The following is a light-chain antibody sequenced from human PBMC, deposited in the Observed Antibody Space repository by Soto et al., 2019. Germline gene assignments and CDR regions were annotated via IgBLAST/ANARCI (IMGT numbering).Light chain of an antibody. J-gene: IGLJ1*01. CDR2: DVS. V-gene: IGLV2-14*03. CDR3: SSYTTSNPRQIV. Sequence: QSVLTQPASVSGSPGQSITISCTGTSSDVGGYNYVSWYQHHPGKAPKLIIYDVSNRPSGVSIRFSGSKSDNTASLTISGLRPEDEVDYHWSSYTTSNPRQIVSGTGTKVPV. CDR1: SSDVGGYNY.